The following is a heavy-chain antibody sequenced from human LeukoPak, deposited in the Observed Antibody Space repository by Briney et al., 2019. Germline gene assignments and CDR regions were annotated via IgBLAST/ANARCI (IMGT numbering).Heavy chain of an antibody. CDR1: GGSFSGYY. J-gene: IGHJ4*02. D-gene: IGHD3-22*01. V-gene: IGHV4-34*01. Sequence: KPSETLSLTCAVYGGSFSGYYWSWIRQLPGKGLEWIGEINHSGSTNYNPSLKSRVTISVDTSKNQFSLKLSSVTAADTAVYYCARSTDYYDSSGYYPSWIDYWGQGTLVTVSS. CDR3: ARSTDYYDSSGYYPSWIDY. CDR2: INHSGST.